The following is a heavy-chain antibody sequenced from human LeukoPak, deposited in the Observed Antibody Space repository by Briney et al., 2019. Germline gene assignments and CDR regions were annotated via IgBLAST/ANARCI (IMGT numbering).Heavy chain of an antibody. CDR2: IGSSGGST. Sequence: GGSLRLSCAASGFTFSTYTMYWVRHPPGKGLEWVSIIGSSGGSTYYADSVKGRFTISGDNSKNTLYLQMNSLRAEDTAVYYCAKGFVDTAMVYFDYWGQGTLVTVSS. CDR1: GFTFSTYT. V-gene: IGHV3-23*01. D-gene: IGHD5-18*01. CDR3: AKGFVDTAMVYFDY. J-gene: IGHJ4*02.